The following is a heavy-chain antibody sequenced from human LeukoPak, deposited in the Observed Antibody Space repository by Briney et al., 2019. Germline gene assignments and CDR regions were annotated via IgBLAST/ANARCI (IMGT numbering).Heavy chain of an antibody. CDR1: GYTFTGYY. V-gene: IGHV1-2*02. J-gene: IGHJ2*01. D-gene: IGHD4-23*01. Sequence: ASVKVSCEASGYTFTGYYMHWVRQAPGQGLEWMGWINPNSGGTNYSQKFQGRVTMTRDTCISTAYMELSRLRSDDTGGYYCARNRWVRYFDLWGRDTLVPVSS. CDR2: INPNSGGT. CDR3: ARNRWVRYFDL.